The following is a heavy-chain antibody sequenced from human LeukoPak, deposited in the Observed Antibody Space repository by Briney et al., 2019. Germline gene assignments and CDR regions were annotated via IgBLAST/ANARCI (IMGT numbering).Heavy chain of an antibody. CDR1: GFTFGGYG. D-gene: IGHD1-14*01. CDR2: IAYDGSRA. V-gene: IGHV3-33*01. J-gene: IGHJ4*02. Sequence: HPGGSLRLSCAGSGFTFGGYGMHWFRQTPGKGLELVAVIAYDGSRAFYADSVKGRFTISRDNSKNTMSVQMDDLRAEDTAVYYCTRYNNDHFDYWGQGTLVTVSS. CDR3: TRYNNDHFDY.